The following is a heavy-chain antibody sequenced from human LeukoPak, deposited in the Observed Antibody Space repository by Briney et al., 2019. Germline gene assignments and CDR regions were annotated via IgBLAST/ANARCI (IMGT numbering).Heavy chain of an antibody. J-gene: IGHJ3*02. Sequence: PSQTLSLTCTVSGGSISSGDCYWSWIRQPPGEGLEWIGYIYYSGSTYYNPSLKSRVTISVDTSKNQFSLKLSSVTAADTAVYYCARVVDDSSGYDAFDIWGQGTMVTVSS. D-gene: IGHD3-22*01. CDR3: ARVVDDSSGYDAFDI. CDR1: GGSISSGDCY. V-gene: IGHV4-30-4*08. CDR2: IYYSGST.